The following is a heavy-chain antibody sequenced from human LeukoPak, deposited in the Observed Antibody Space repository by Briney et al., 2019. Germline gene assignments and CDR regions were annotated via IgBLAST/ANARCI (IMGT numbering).Heavy chain of an antibody. CDR3: ARRPDYGGLPFDY. D-gene: IGHD4-23*01. CDR1: GGSISSGGYY. Sequence: PSQTLSLTCTVSGGSISSGGYYWSWIRQHPGKGLQWIGCIYYSGSTYYNPSLKSRVTISVDTSKSQFSLKLSSVTAADTAVYYCARRPDYGGLPFDYSGQGTLVTVSS. J-gene: IGHJ4*02. V-gene: IGHV4-31*03. CDR2: IYYSGST.